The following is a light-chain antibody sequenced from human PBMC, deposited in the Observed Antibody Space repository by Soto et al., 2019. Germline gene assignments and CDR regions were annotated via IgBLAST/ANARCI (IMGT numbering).Light chain of an antibody. CDR2: SAS. CDR3: QQYHSYWT. CDR1: QGITSC. Sequence: DIQLTQSPSSLSASVGDRLASTCRVSQGITSCLNWHRQKPGKVPKFLIYSASNLQSGVPSRFSGSGSGTDFTLTISSLQTDDFSTYYCQQYHSYWTFGQGTKVDIK. J-gene: IGKJ1*01. V-gene: IGKV1-27*01.